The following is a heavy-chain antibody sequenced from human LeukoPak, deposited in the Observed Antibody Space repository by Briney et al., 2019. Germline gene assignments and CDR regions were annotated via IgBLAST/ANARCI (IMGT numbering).Heavy chain of an antibody. V-gene: IGHV4-39*07. Sequence: SETLSLTCTVSGGSISGDTYYWGCIRQPPGKGLEWIGSLYYGGSTYYRPSLKSRVTISEDTSKNQISLRLRSVTAADTAVYYCAKGYSNYVPEYNWFDPWGQGTLVTVSS. CDR3: AKGYSNYVPEYNWFDP. J-gene: IGHJ5*02. CDR2: LYYGGST. D-gene: IGHD4-11*01. CDR1: GGSISGDTYY.